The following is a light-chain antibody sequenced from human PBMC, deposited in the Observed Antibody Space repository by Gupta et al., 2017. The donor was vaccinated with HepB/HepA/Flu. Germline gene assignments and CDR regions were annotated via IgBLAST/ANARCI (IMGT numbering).Light chain of an antibody. Sequence: SAMTQSPLSLPVTPGEPASISCRSSQSLLHSNGYNYLDWYLQKPGQSPQLLIYLGCNRASGVPDRISGSGSGTDFTLKISRVEAEDVGVYYWMQGIQTPCSFGQGTKLEIK. CDR2: LGC. V-gene: IGKV2-28*01. CDR3: MQGIQTPCS. CDR1: QSLLHSNGYNY. J-gene: IGKJ2*04.